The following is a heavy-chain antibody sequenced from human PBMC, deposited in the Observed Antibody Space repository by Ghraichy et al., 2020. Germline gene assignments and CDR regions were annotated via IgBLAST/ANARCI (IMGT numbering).Heavy chain of an antibody. CDR1: GGSISSSSYY. D-gene: IGHD1-26*01. J-gene: IGHJ5*02. Sequence: GSLRLSCTVSGGSISSSSYYWGWIRQPPGKGLEWIGSIYYSGSTYYNPSLKSRVTISVDTSKNQFSLKLSSVTAADTAVYYCASSGSYSGFDPWGQGTLVTVSS. CDR3: ASSGSYSGFDP. V-gene: IGHV4-39*01. CDR2: IYYSGST.